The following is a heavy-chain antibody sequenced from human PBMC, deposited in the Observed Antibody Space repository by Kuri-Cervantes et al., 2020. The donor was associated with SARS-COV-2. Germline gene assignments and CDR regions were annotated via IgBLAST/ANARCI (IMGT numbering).Heavy chain of an antibody. V-gene: IGHV3-30*02. J-gene: IGHJ4*02. D-gene: IGHD3-22*01. CDR1: GFTFSSYG. CDR3: VNGRAVVGVDLAPFDD. CDR2: IRYDGSNK. Sequence: GESLKISCAASGFTFSSYGMHWVRQAPGKGLEWVAFIRYDGSNKYYADSVKGRFTIPRDNSKNTLYLQMNSLRAEDTAVYYCVNGRAVVGVDLAPFDDWGQGTLVTVSS.